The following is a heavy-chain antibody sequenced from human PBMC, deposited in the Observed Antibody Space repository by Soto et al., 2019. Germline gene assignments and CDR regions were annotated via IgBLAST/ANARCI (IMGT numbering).Heavy chain of an antibody. CDR2: INAGNGNT. D-gene: IGHD6-13*01. CDR1: GYTFTSYA. Sequence: GASVKVSCKASGYTFTSYAMHWVRQAPGQRLERKRWINAGNGNTKYSQKFKGRVTITRDTSASTANMELRSLRFDDTVVYYCARSIAAAVDFDYWGQGTLVTVSS. V-gene: IGHV1-3*01. J-gene: IGHJ4*02. CDR3: ARSIAAAVDFDY.